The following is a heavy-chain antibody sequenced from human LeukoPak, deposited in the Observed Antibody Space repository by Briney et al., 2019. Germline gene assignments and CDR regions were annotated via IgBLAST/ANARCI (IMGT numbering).Heavy chain of an antibody. D-gene: IGHD3-10*01. J-gene: IGHJ3*02. CDR2: IRSKAYGGTT. V-gene: IGHV3-49*04. Sequence: GRSLRLSCTASGFTFGDYAMSWVRQAPGKGLEWVGFIRSKAYGGTTEYAASVKGRLTISGDDSKSIAYLQMNSLKTEDTAVYYCTSFYYYGSGSYYNVYGAFDIWGQGTMVTVSS. CDR1: GFTFGDYA. CDR3: TSFYYYGSGSYYNVYGAFDI.